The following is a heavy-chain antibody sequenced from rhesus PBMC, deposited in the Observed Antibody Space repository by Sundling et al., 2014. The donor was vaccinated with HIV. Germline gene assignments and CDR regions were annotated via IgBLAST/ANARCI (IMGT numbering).Heavy chain of an antibody. Sequence: QLQLQESGPGLVKPSETLSVTCAVSGGSISSSYWSWIRQAPGKGLEWIGYIYGSGSSTNYNPSLKSRVTLSVDTSKNQLSLKLSSVTAADTAVYYCAREGDDSGYFDYWGQGVLVTVSS. J-gene: IGHJ4*01. CDR3: AREGDDSGYFDY. CDR1: GGSISSSY. D-gene: IGHD3-28*01. CDR2: IYGSGSST. V-gene: IGHV4-169*02.